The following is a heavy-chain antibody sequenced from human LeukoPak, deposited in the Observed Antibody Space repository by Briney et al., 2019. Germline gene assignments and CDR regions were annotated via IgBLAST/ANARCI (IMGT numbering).Heavy chain of an antibody. D-gene: IGHD2-8*01. CDR2: IIPIFGIA. V-gene: IGHV1-69*04. CDR1: GGTFSSYA. Sequence: SVRVSCKASGGTFSSYAISWVRQAPGQGLEWRGRIIPIFGIANYAQKFQGRVTITADKSTSTAYMELSSLRSEDTAVYYCASRCTNGVCTDWYFDLWGRGTLVTVSS. CDR3: ASRCTNGVCTDWYFDL. J-gene: IGHJ2*01.